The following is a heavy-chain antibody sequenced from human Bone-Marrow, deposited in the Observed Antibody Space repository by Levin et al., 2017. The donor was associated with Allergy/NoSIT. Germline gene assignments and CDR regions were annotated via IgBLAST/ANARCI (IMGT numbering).Heavy chain of an antibody. Sequence: SETLSLTCAVSVLSITTAYCWCWXPXXXGKGLEWIGEIYRSGESNYNPSLKSRVTMSVDKFKNHFSLNLRSVTVADTAIYFCATVEGLFCTGVSCSYSFHYWGRGALVTVSS. CDR1: VLSITTAYC. CDR2: IYRSGES. CDR3: ATVEGLFCTGVSCSYSFHY. D-gene: IGHD3/OR15-3a*01. J-gene: IGHJ4*02. V-gene: IGHV4-4*02.